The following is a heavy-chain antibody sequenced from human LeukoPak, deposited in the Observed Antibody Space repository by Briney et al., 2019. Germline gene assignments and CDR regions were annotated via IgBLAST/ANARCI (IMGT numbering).Heavy chain of an antibody. Sequence: SETLSLTCAVSGDSVTSGGYFWTWIRQHPGKGLEWIGYIYCSGSTYYNPSLKSRVTISVDTSKNQFSLKLSSVTAADTAVYYCARGQSAPTNTAMVTGDFDYWGQGTLVTVSS. CDR2: IYCSGST. CDR3: ARGQSAPTNTAMVTGDFDY. D-gene: IGHD5-18*01. J-gene: IGHJ4*02. CDR1: GDSVTSGGYF. V-gene: IGHV4-31*11.